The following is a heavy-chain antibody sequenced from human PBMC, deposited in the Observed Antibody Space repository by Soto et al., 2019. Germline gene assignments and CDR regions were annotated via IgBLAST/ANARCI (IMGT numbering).Heavy chain of an antibody. CDR2: IYYSGST. Sequence: SETLSLTCTVSGGSISSSSYYWGWIRQPPGKGLEWIGSIYYSGSTYYNPSLKSRVTISVDTSKNQFSLKLSSVTAADTAVYYCARQYGFLEWSYYYCYYMDVWGKGTTVTVSS. CDR1: GGSISSSSYY. J-gene: IGHJ6*03. CDR3: ARQYGFLEWSYYYCYYMDV. V-gene: IGHV4-39*01. D-gene: IGHD3-3*01.